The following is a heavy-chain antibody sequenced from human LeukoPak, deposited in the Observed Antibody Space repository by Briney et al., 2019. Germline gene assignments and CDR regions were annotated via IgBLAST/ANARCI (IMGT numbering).Heavy chain of an antibody. Sequence: PGGSLRLSCAASGFTFDDYGMSWVRQAPGKGLEWASGINWNGGSTGYADSVKGRFTISRDNAKNSLYLQMNSLRAEDTALYHCARDLSGLAVAGTGDYWGQGTLVTVSS. CDR2: INWNGGST. CDR3: ARDLSGLAVAGTGDY. CDR1: GFTFDDYG. D-gene: IGHD6-19*01. V-gene: IGHV3-20*01. J-gene: IGHJ4*02.